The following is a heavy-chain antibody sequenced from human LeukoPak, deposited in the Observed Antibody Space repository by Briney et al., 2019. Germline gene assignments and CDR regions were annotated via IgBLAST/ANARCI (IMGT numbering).Heavy chain of an antibody. V-gene: IGHV3-66*01. J-gene: IGHJ3*02. D-gene: IGHD2-2*01. CDR1: GFTVSSNY. Sequence: SGGSLRLSCAASGFTVSSNYMSWVRQAPGKGLEWVSVIYSGGSTYYADSVKGRFTISRDNSKNTLYLQMNSLRAEDTAVYYCAKDSIIVVVPAATLDAFDIWGQGTMVTVSS. CDR3: AKDSIIVVVPAATLDAFDI. CDR2: IYSGGST.